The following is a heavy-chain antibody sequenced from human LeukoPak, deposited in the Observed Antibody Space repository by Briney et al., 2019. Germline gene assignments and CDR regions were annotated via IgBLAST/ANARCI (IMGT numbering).Heavy chain of an antibody. D-gene: IGHD2-2*01. CDR1: GYTFTGYY. V-gene: IGHV1-18*04. CDR3: ARTGSPGYCSSTSCYPY. Sequence: ASVKVSCKASGYTFTGYYMHWVRQAPGQGLEWMGWISAYNGNTNYAQKLQGRVTMTTDTSTSTAYMELRSLRSDDTAVYYCARTGSPGYCSSTSCYPYWGQGTLVTVSS. J-gene: IGHJ4*02. CDR2: ISAYNGNT.